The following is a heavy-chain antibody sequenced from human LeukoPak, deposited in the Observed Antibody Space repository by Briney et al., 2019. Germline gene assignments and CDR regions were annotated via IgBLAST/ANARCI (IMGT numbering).Heavy chain of an antibody. V-gene: IGHV3-30-3*01. CDR1: GFTFSSYT. Sequence: GGSLRLSCAASGFTFSSYTMHWVRQAPGKGLQWVAVISYGGSNKYYADSVKGRFTISRDNSKNTLYLQMNSLRAEDTAVYYWAREMSGTTFGYWGQGTLVTVSS. CDR3: AREMSGTTFGY. J-gene: IGHJ4*02. D-gene: IGHD1-1*01. CDR2: ISYGGSNK.